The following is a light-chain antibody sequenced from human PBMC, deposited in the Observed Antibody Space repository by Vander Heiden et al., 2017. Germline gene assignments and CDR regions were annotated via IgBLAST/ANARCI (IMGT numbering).Light chain of an antibody. J-gene: IGLJ1*01. CDR3: LSYTSSGSYV. Sequence: SALTQPASVSASPGQSITISCTGTSSDIGGYKYVSWYQQTPGKAPKLMIYEVSNRPSGVSDRFSASKSGNTASLTISGVQSEDEADYYCLSYTSSGSYVFGIGTEVTVL. CDR1: SSDIGGYKY. CDR2: EVS. V-gene: IGLV2-14*01.